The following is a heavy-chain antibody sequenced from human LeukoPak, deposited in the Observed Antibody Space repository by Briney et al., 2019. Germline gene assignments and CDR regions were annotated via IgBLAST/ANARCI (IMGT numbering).Heavy chain of an antibody. Sequence: GGSLRLSCAASGFTFSSYWMHWVRQAPGKGLVWVSRLNSDGSTTSYADSVKGRFTISRDNAKNTLYVQMNSLRDADTAVYYCARGYYGMDVWGQGTTVTVSS. V-gene: IGHV3-74*01. J-gene: IGHJ6*02. CDR1: GFTFSSYW. CDR2: LNSDGSTT. CDR3: ARGYYGMDV.